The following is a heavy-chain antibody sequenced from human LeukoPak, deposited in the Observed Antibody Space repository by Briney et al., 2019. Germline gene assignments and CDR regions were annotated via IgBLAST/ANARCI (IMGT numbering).Heavy chain of an antibody. CDR3: AREVSSWLSYYFDY. V-gene: IGHV4-34*01. Sequence: SETLSLTCAVYGGSFSGYYWSWIRQPPGKGLEWIGEINLSGSTNYNPSLKSRVTISVDTSKNQFSLKLSSVTAADTAVYYCAREVSSWLSYYFDYWGQGTLVTVSS. CDR1: GGSFSGYY. D-gene: IGHD6-19*01. CDR2: INLSGST. J-gene: IGHJ4*02.